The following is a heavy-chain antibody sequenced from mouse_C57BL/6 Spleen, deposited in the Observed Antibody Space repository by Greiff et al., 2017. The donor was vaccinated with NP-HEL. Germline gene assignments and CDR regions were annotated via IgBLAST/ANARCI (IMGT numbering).Heavy chain of an antibody. CDR2: ISSGGSYT. CDR1: GFTFSSYG. Sequence: EVHLVESGGDLVKPGGSLKLSCAASGFTFSSYGMSWVRQTPDKRLEWVATISSGGSYTYYPDSVKGRFTISRDNAKKTLYLQMSSLKSEDTAMYYCARGDAMDYWGQGTSVTVSS. J-gene: IGHJ4*01. V-gene: IGHV5-6*01. CDR3: ARGDAMDY.